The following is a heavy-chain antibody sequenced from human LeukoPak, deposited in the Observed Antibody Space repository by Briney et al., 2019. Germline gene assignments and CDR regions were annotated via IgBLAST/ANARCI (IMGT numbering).Heavy chain of an antibody. CDR3: ARHGMGVADFDY. D-gene: IGHD6-19*01. CDR1: GGSIRSSSYY. CDR2: IYNSGRT. J-gene: IGHJ4*02. Sequence: PSDTLSLTCTVSGGSIRSSSYYWGWIRQPPGKGLEWMGSIYNSGRTYQNPSLKSRVTISVDTSKNQFSLELSSVTAADTAVYYCARHGMGVADFDYWGQGTLVTVSS. V-gene: IGHV4-39*01.